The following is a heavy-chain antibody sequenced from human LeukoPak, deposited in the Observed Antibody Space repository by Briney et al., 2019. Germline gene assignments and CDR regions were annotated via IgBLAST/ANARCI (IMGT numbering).Heavy chain of an antibody. D-gene: IGHD6-13*01. CDR2: INSDGSST. Sequence: GGSLRLSCAASGFTFSSYWMHWVRRAPGKGLVWVSRINSDGSSTSYADSVKGRFTISRDNAKNTLYLQMNSLRAEDTAVYYCARGGYSSSWYSAHFDYWGQGTLVTVSS. J-gene: IGHJ4*02. CDR1: GFTFSSYW. V-gene: IGHV3-74*01. CDR3: ARGGYSSSWYSAHFDY.